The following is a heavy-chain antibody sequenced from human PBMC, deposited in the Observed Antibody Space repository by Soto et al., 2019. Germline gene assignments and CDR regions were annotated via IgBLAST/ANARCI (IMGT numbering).Heavy chain of an antibody. D-gene: IGHD2-21*02. CDR2: IYHSGST. J-gene: IGHJ4*02. CDR1: GGSISSGGYS. Sequence: SETLSLTCAVSGGSISSGGYSWIWIRQPPGKGLEWIGYIYHSGSTYYSPSLKSRVTISVDRSKNQFSLKLSSVTAADTAVYYCARGSPVATDYWGQGTLVTVAS. CDR3: ARGSPVATDY. V-gene: IGHV4-30-2*01.